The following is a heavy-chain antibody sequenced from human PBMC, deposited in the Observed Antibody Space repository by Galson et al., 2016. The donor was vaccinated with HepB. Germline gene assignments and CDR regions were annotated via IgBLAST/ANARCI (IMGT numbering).Heavy chain of an antibody. D-gene: IGHD3-3*01. Sequence: SLRLSCAVSGFNLSIYAMNWVRQAPGMGLEWVSAITTGGITHYADSVRGRFTISRDISKNSLYLQMNSLRAEDTAVYYCANHFWSGYRDYWGQGTLGTVSS. CDR3: ANHFWSGYRDY. CDR2: ITTGGIT. V-gene: IGHV3-23*01. J-gene: IGHJ4*02. CDR1: GFNLSIYA.